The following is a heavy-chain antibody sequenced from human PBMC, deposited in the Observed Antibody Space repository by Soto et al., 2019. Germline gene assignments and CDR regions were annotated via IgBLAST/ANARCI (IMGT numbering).Heavy chain of an antibody. CDR2: ISGSGGST. V-gene: IGHV3-23*01. Sequence: GGSLRLSCAASGFTFSGYAMSWVRQAPGKGLEWVSAISGSGGSTYYADSVKGRFTISRDNSKNTLYLQMNSLRAEDTAVYYCALGGYDSSGYYGYYYGMDVWGQGTTVTVSS. CDR1: GFTFSGYA. CDR3: ALGGYDSSGYYGYYYGMDV. D-gene: IGHD3-22*01. J-gene: IGHJ6*02.